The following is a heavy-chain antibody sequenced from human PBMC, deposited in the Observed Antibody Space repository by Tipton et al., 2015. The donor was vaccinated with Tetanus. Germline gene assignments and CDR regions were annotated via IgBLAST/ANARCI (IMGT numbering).Heavy chain of an antibody. J-gene: IGHJ2*01. D-gene: IGHD2-15*01. CDR3: ARRRSAVLSGGYHWYFDL. CDR2: VDPRDSQA. V-gene: IGHV5-51*01. Sequence: QLVQSGAEVRKPGESLKISCQGSGYNFSHHSIGWVRQMPGRGLEWMGIVDPRDSQATYGPSFQGQVTISADRSINVAYLQWGSLKASDSGMYYCARRRSAVLSGGYHWYFDLWGRGTLVGVSS. CDR1: GYNFSHHS.